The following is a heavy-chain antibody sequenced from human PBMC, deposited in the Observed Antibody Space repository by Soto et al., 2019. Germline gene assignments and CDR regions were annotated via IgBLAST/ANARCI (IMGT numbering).Heavy chain of an antibody. CDR2: ISGGSVST. J-gene: IGHJ4*02. Sequence: EVQLLESGGGLVQPGGSLRLSCAASGLTFSTYAMNWVRQAPGQGLEWISTISGGSVSTYYADSVKGRFTISRDNSKNTLFMQMNSLRAEDTAIYYCARGREAVTGPFDSWGQGTLVTVSS. CDR1: GLTFSTYA. CDR3: ARGREAVTGPFDS. D-gene: IGHD6-19*01. V-gene: IGHV3-23*01.